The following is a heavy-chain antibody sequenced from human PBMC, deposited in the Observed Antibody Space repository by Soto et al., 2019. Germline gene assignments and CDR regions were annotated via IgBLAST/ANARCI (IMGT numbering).Heavy chain of an antibody. CDR2: VVYNGGTT. Sequence: EVQLLESGGNLVQPGGSLRLSCAASGFSFSDYAMSWVRQASGKGLEWVSVVVYNGGTTYYAGSVKGRFTISRDNSNNTLYLQMNSLRVEDTAVYYCAKEASTYGGNSGGWSDSWGQGVLVTVSS. CDR3: AKEASTYGGNSGGWSDS. J-gene: IGHJ5*01. D-gene: IGHD4-17*01. CDR1: GFSFSDYA. V-gene: IGHV3-23*01.